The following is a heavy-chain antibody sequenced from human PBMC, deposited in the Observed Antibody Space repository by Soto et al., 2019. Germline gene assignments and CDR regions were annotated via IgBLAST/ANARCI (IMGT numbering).Heavy chain of an antibody. J-gene: IGHJ4*02. V-gene: IGHV3-23*01. Sequence: EVQLLESGGGLVKPGGSLRLSCAASGFTFGDYAMSWVRHTPGKGLEWVSDISGSGGDTRHANSVKGRFSTSRENSRNTHNLRLNRLGADDTAGYYCGKDSRGSSAFICNNWGQGTLVTVSS. CDR1: GFTFGDYA. D-gene: IGHD2-15*01. CDR2: ISGSGGDT. CDR3: GKDSRGSSAFICNN.